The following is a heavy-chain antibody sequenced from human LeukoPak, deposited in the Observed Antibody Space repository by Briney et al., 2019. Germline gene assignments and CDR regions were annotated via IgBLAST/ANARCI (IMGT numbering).Heavy chain of an antibody. Sequence: TGGSLRLFCAASGFNLSSYAMHGVRQAPGKGLEGVAVISYDGSNKYYADSVKGRFTISRDNSKNTLYLQMNSLRAEDTAVYYCARESPTNAFDIWGQGTMVTVSS. V-gene: IGHV3-30*04. CDR2: ISYDGSNK. J-gene: IGHJ3*02. CDR1: GFNLSSYA. CDR3: ARESPTNAFDI.